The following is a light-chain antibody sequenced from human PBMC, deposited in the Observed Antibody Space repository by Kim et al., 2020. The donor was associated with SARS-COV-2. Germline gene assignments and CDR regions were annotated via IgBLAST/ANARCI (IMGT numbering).Light chain of an antibody. J-gene: IGLJ3*02. Sequence: HSALTQPASVSGSPGQSITISCTGTSSDVGGYNHVSWYQQHPGKVPKLMIYEVGKRPSGVSNRFSGSKSGNTASLTISGLQAEDEADYYCCSYAGSSTHGVFGGGTQLTVL. CDR1: SSDVGGYNH. CDR3: CSYAGSSTHGV. V-gene: IGLV2-23*02. CDR2: EVG.